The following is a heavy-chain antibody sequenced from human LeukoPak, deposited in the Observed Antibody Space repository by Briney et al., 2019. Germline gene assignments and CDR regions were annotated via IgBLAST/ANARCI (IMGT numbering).Heavy chain of an antibody. CDR3: AKDRAAGPPIDY. CDR1: GFTFSSYG. CDR2: ISYDGSNK. D-gene: IGHD6-13*01. V-gene: IGHV3-30*18. Sequence: PGRSLRLSCAASGFTFSSYGMHWVRQAPGKGLEWVAVISYDGSNKYYADSVKGRFTISRDNSKNTLYLQMNSLRAGDTAVYYCAKDRAAGPPIDYWGQGTLVTVSS. J-gene: IGHJ4*02.